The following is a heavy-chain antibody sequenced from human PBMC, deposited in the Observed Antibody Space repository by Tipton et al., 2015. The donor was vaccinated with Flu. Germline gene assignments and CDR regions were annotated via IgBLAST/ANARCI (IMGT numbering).Heavy chain of an antibody. CDR2: IYTSGST. D-gene: IGHD1-26*01. J-gene: IGHJ4*02. Sequence: LRLSCTVSGDSTSSYYWSWIRQPAGKGLEWIGRIYTSGSTNYNPSLKSRVTMSVDTSKNQFSLKLSSVTAADTAVYYCARDLPHRYSGSYSWPLLWGQGTLVTVSS. CDR1: GDSTSSYY. V-gene: IGHV4-4*07. CDR3: ARDLPHRYSGSYSWPLL.